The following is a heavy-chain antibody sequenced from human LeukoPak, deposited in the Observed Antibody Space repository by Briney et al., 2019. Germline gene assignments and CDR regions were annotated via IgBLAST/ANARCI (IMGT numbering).Heavy chain of an antibody. V-gene: IGHV3-21*01. CDR1: GFTFSSYS. Sequence: GGSLRLSCAASGFTFSSYSMNWVRHAPGKGLEWVSSISSSSSYIYYADSVKGRFTISRDNAKNPLYLQMNSLRAEDTAVYYCATMVRADTPPSYFDYWGQGTLVTVSS. D-gene: IGHD3-10*01. CDR3: ATMVRADTPPSYFDY. J-gene: IGHJ4*02. CDR2: ISSSSSYI.